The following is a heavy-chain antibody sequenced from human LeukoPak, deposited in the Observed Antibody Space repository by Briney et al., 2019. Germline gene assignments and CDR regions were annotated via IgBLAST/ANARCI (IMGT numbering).Heavy chain of an antibody. J-gene: IGHJ3*02. D-gene: IGHD1-26*01. V-gene: IGHV1-69*06. CDR1: GGTFSSYA. CDR2: IIPIFGTA. CDR3: ARSPGVGATDAFDI. Sequence: GASVKVSCKASGGTFSSYAISWVRQAPGQGLEWMGGIIPIFGTANYAQKFQGRVTVTADKSTSTAYMELSSLRSEDTAVYYCARSPGVGATDAFDIWGQGTMVTVSS.